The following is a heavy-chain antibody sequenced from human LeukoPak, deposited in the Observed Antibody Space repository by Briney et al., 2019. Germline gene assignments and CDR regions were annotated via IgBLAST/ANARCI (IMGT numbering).Heavy chain of an antibody. CDR1: GFTFSSYA. V-gene: IGHV3-64*01. D-gene: IGHD5-24*01. J-gene: IGHJ4*02. CDR3: ARAGPMAGGPHFDY. Sequence: PGGSLRLSCAASGFTFSSYAMHWVRQAPGKGLEYVSAISSNGGSTYYANSVKGRFTISRDNSKNTLYLQMGSLRAEDMAVYYCARAGPMAGGPHFDYWGQGTLVTVSS. CDR2: ISSNGGST.